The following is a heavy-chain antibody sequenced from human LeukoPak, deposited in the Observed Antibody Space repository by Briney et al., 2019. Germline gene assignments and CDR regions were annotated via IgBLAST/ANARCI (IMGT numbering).Heavy chain of an antibody. J-gene: IGHJ4*02. CDR3: ATLKDKWLQSPGTDY. Sequence: PGGSLRLLCAASGFTFSNYIASWAPQAPGKGLEWVSVISGNGFSTNYTESVKGRFTTSRDNSKNTVFLQMNSLRAEDTAIYYCATLKDKWLQSPGTDYWGQGTLVTVSS. D-gene: IGHD5-24*01. CDR2: ISGNGFST. CDR1: GFTFSNYI. V-gene: IGHV3-23*01.